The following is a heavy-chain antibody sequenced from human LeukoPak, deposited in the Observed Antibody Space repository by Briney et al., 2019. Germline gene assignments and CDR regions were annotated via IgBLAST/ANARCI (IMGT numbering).Heavy chain of an antibody. V-gene: IGHV4-4*07. CDR1: GGSISSYY. Sequence: SETLSLTCTVSGGSISSYYWSWIRQPAGKGLEWIGRIYTSGSTNYNPSLKSRVTMSVDTSKNQFSLKLSSVTAADPAVYYCARDYYGSGSYYNYGMDVWGQGTTVTVSS. D-gene: IGHD3-10*01. CDR2: IYTSGST. J-gene: IGHJ6*02. CDR3: ARDYYGSGSYYNYGMDV.